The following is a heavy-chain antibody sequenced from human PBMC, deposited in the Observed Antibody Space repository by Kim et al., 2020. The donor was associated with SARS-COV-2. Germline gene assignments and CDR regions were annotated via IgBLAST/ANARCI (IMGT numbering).Heavy chain of an antibody. CDR3: ARDTPFWSGYSSYYYYYMDV. V-gene: IGHV4-34*01. CDR2: INHSGST. D-gene: IGHD3-3*01. J-gene: IGHJ6*03. Sequence: SETLSLTCAVYGGSFSGYYWSWIRQPPVKGLEWIGEINHSGSTNYNPSLKSRVTISVDTSKNQFSLKLSSVTAADTAVYYCARDTPFWSGYSSYYYYYMDVWGKGTTVTVSS. CDR1: GGSFSGYY.